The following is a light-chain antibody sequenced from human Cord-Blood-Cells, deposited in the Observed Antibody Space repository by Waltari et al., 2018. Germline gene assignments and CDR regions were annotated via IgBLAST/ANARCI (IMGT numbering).Light chain of an antibody. Sequence: DIQMTQSPSSLSASVGDRVTITCSASQSISSYLNWYQQKPGKAPKLLIYAASSLQSGVPSRFSGSGSGTDVTLTISSLQPEDFATYYCRQSYSTPPLTFGGGTKVEIK. CDR2: AAS. V-gene: IGKV1-39*01. CDR1: QSISSY. CDR3: RQSYSTPPLT. J-gene: IGKJ4*01.